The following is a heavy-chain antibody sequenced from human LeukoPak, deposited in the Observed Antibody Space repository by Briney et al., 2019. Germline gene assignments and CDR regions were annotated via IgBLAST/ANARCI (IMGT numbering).Heavy chain of an antibody. Sequence: ASVKVSFKTSGYSFTSYYIHWVRQAPGQGLEWLGWINPNSGGTNYAQEFQGRVTMTRDTSISTAYMELSRLKSDDTAVYFCARVSNYYDSSGYLYYFDYWGQGTLVTVSS. CDR3: ARVSNYYDSSGYLYYFDY. V-gene: IGHV1-2*02. CDR2: INPNSGGT. J-gene: IGHJ4*02. D-gene: IGHD3-22*01. CDR1: GYSFTSYY.